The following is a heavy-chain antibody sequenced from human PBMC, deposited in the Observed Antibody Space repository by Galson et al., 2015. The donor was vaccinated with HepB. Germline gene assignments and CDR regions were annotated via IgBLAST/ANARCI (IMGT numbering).Heavy chain of an antibody. CDR2: IKEDGSVK. Sequence: SLRLSCAVSGFTFSTDWMSWVRQAPGKGLEWVANIKEDGSVKSYVDSVKGRFTISTDNAKNSLYLQMNSLRAEDTAVYYCARERGIVVVTTGAFDIWGQGTMVTVSS. D-gene: IGHD3-22*01. V-gene: IGHV3-7*03. CDR3: ARERGIVVVTTGAFDI. J-gene: IGHJ3*02. CDR1: GFTFSTDW.